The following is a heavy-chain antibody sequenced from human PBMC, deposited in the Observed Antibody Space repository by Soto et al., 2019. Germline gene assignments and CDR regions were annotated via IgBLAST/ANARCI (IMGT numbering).Heavy chain of an antibody. CDR2: ISGSGGST. CDR1: GFTFSSCA. V-gene: IGHV3-23*01. CDR3: EKDHDYGDHGAFDI. J-gene: IGHJ3*02. D-gene: IGHD4-17*01. Sequence: EVQLLESGGGLVQPGGSLRLSCAASGFTFSSCAMSWVRQAPGKGLEWVSAISGSGGSTYYADSVKGRFTISRDNSKNTLYLQMNSLRAEETAVYYCEKDHDYGDHGAFDIWGQGTMVTVSS.